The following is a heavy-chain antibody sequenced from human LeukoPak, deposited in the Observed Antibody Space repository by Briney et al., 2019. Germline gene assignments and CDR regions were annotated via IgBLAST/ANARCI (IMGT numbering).Heavy chain of an antibody. D-gene: IGHD6-13*01. Sequence: GGSLRLSCAASGFTFSSYGMHWVRQAPGKGLEWVAFIRYDGSNKYYADSVKGRFTISRGNSKNTLYLQMNSLRAEDTAVYYCAKDVYSSSWDDAFDIWGKGTMVTVSS. J-gene: IGHJ3*02. CDR1: GFTFSSYG. V-gene: IGHV3-30*02. CDR2: IRYDGSNK. CDR3: AKDVYSSSWDDAFDI.